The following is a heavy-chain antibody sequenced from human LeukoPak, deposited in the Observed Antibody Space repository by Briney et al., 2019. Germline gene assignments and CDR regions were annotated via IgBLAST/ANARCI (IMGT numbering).Heavy chain of an antibody. CDR2: IYYSGST. D-gene: IGHD4-17*01. V-gene: IGHV4-39*01. CDR3: ARQPYGDYGLDY. Sequence: PSETLSLTCTVSGGSTSSSSYYWGWIRQPPGKGLEWIGSIYYSGSTYYNPSLKSRVTISVDTSKNQFSLKLSSVTAADTAVYYCARQPYGDYGLDYWGQGTLVTVSS. CDR1: GGSTSSSSYY. J-gene: IGHJ4*02.